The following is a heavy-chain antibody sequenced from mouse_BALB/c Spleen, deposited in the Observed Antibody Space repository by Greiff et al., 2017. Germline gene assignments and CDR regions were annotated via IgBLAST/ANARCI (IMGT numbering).Heavy chain of an antibody. D-gene: IGHD1-1*01. J-gene: IGHJ2*01. CDR2: IWAGGST. V-gene: IGHV2-9*02. CDR3: ARDPHYYGSSYYYFDY. Sequence: VHLVESGPGLVAPSQSLSITCTVSGFSLTSYGVHWVRQPPGKGLEWLGVIWAGGSTNYNSALMSRLSISKDNSKSQVFLKMNSRQTDDTAMYYCARDPHYYGSSYYYFDYWGQGTTLTVSS. CDR1: GFSLTSYG.